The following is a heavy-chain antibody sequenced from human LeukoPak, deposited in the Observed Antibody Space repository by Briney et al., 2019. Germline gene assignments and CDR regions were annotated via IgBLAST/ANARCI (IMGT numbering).Heavy chain of an antibody. Sequence: PGGSLRLSCAASGFTFSSYGMHWVRQAPGKGLEWVAVISHDGSNKYYADSVKGRFTISRDNSKNTLYLQMNSLRAEDTAVYYCAWYYDSSGYSRDYWGQGTLVTVSS. D-gene: IGHD3-22*01. CDR2: ISHDGSNK. V-gene: IGHV3-30*03. CDR3: AWYYDSSGYSRDY. CDR1: GFTFSSYG. J-gene: IGHJ4*02.